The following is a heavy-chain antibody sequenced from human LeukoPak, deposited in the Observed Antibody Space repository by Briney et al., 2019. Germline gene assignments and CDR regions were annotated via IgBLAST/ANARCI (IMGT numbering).Heavy chain of an antibody. V-gene: IGHV3-7*01. D-gene: IGHD3-10*01. Sequence: GGSLRLSCAASGFTFSSYWMSWVRQAPGKGLEWVAKIKQDGSEKYYGDSVKGRFTISRDNAKNSLYLQMNSLRAEDTAVYYCARDLYYYGSGSLPDYWGQGTLVTVSS. J-gene: IGHJ4*02. CDR1: GFTFSSYW. CDR2: IKQDGSEK. CDR3: ARDLYYYGSGSLPDY.